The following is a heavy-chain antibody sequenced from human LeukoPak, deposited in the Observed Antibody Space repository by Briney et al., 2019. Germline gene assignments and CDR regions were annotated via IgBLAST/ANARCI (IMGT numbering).Heavy chain of an antibody. J-gene: IGHJ4*02. CDR1: GFTFSSYG. CDR2: ISGSGGST. Sequence: GGSLRLSCAASGFTFSSYGINWVRQAPGKGLEWVSAISGSGGSTYYADSVKGRFTISRNNSKNTLYLQMNSLRDEDTAVYYCAKGRSRFGELLPFDYWGQGTLVTVSS. V-gene: IGHV3-23*01. CDR3: AKGRSRFGELLPFDY. D-gene: IGHD3-10*01.